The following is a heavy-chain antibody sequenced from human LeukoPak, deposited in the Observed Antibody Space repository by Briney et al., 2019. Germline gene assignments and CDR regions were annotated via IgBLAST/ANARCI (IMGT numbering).Heavy chain of an antibody. V-gene: IGHV3-30-3*01. CDR3: ARDFLWLVDY. CDR1: GFDFINFH. J-gene: IGHJ4*02. Sequence: GGSLRLSCATSGFDFINFHIHWVRQAPGKGLEWLAFVSKDGNNIYYADSVKGRFTISRDNSKSTLYLQMNSLRADDTAIYYCARDFLWLVDYWGQGTLVTVSS. D-gene: IGHD6-19*01. CDR2: VSKDGNNI.